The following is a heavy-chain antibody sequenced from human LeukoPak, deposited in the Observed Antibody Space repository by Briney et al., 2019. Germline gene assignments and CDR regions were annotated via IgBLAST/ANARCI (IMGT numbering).Heavy chain of an antibody. CDR3: ARGVSSAIDW. V-gene: IGHV3-7*01. Sequence: GGSLRLSCAASDFSFNTYWMNWVRQAPGKRLEWVANINGDGRDTYYVGSVRGRLTISRDNADNSLYLQMNSLRGDDTAVYYCARGVSSAIDWWGQRTLVTVSS. CDR1: DFSFNTYW. D-gene: IGHD3-22*01. CDR2: INGDGRDT. J-gene: IGHJ4*02.